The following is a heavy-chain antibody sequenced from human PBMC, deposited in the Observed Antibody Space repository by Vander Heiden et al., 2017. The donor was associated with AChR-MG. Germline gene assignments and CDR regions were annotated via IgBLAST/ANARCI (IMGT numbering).Heavy chain of an antibody. CDR3: ARLRSSGYYSNY. V-gene: IGHV4-39*01. Sequence: QLQLQESGPGLVKPSETLSLTCTVSGGSISSSSYYWGWIRQPPGKGLEWIGSIYYSGSTYYNPSLKSRVTISVDTSKNQFSLKLSSVTAADTAVYYCARLRSSGYYSNYWGQGTLVTVSS. CDR2: IYYSGST. D-gene: IGHD3-22*01. J-gene: IGHJ4*02. CDR1: GGSISSSSYY.